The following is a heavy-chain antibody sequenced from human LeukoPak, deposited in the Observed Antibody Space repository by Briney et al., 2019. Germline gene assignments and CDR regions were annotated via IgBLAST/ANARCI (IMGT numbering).Heavy chain of an antibody. Sequence: PGGSLRLSCAASGFTFSSYSMNWVRQAPGKGLEWVSSISSSSSYIYYADSVKGRFTISRDNAKNSLYLQMNSLRAEDTAVYYCAREGYDILNTYYYYGMDVWGQGTTVTVSS. CDR1: GFTFSSYS. V-gene: IGHV3-21*01. J-gene: IGHJ6*02. D-gene: IGHD3-9*01. CDR3: AREGYDILNTYYYYGMDV. CDR2: ISSSSSYI.